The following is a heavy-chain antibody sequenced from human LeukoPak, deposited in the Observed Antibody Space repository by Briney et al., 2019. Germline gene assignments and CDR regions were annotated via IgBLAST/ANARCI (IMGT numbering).Heavy chain of an antibody. Sequence: PGGSLRLSCAASGFTFSSYAMHWVRQAPGKGLEWVAVISYDGSNKYYADSVKGRFTISRDNAKNSLYLQMNSLRAEDTAVYYCARRVAGRHQSPKNYYGMDVWGQGTTVTVSS. V-gene: IGHV3-30-3*01. CDR2: ISYDGSNK. CDR3: ARRVAGRHQSPKNYYGMDV. J-gene: IGHJ6*02. CDR1: GFTFSSYA. D-gene: IGHD6-19*01.